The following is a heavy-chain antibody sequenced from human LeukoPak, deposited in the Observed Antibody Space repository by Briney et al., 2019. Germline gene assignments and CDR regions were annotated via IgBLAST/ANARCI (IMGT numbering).Heavy chain of an antibody. J-gene: IGHJ4*02. D-gene: IGHD2-2*02. CDR1: GYSFTSYW. V-gene: IGHV5-51*01. Sequence: GESLKISCKGSGYSFTSYWIGWVRQMPGKGLEWMGVIYPGDSDTRYSPSFQGQVTISADKSISTAYLQWSSLKASDTAMYYCARQVCSSTSCYNYFDYWGQGTLVTVSS. CDR3: ARQVCSSTSCYNYFDY. CDR2: IYPGDSDT.